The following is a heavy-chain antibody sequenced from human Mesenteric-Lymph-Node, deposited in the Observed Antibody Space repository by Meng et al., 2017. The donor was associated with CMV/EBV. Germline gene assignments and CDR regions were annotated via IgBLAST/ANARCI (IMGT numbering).Heavy chain of an antibody. D-gene: IGHD3-10*01. V-gene: IGHV1-2*06. CDR3: ARDTYGSGSFGPPEY. Sequence: SGYTFTCHYLHWVQQAPAQGLEWMGRINPDNGGTNYAQKFQDRVTMTRDTSISTAYMELSRLRSDDTAVYYCARDTYGSGSFGPPEYWGQGTLVTVSS. J-gene: IGHJ4*02. CDR2: INPDNGGT. CDR1: GYTFTCHY.